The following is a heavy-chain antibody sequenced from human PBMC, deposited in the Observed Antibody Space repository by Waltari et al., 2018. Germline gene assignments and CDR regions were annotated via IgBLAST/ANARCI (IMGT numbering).Heavy chain of an antibody. CDR2: MHPSGST. Sequence: QVPLQQWGAGLLQPSETLSLTCAVYGGSFSGYYGSWIRQPPGKGLEWIGEMHPSGSTYYNPSLQSRVTILVDTSKNQLSLKLSSVTAADTAVYYCARGPDHAKTGYWGQGTLVTVSS. CDR1: GGSFSGYY. V-gene: IGHV4-34*01. J-gene: IGHJ4*02. CDR3: ARGPDHAKTGY.